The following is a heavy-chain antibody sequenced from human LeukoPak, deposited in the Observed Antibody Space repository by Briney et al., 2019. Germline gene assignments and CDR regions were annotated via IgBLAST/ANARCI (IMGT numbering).Heavy chain of an antibody. V-gene: IGHV1-18*01. CDR2: ISAYNGNT. D-gene: IGHD3-3*01. J-gene: IGHJ6*03. CDR1: GYTFTSYG. CDR3: ASPHPLRFLEWLPTGYYYYMDV. Sequence: ASVKVSCKASGYTFTSYGISWVRQARGQGLEWMGGISAYNGNTNYAQKLQGRVTMTTDTSASTAYMELRSLRSDDTAVYYCASPHPLRFLEWLPTGYYYYMDVWGKGTTVTVSS.